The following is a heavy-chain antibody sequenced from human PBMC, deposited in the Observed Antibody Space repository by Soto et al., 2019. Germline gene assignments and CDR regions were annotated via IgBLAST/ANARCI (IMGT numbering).Heavy chain of an antibody. CDR3: ARDSATLVPGV. CDR1: GYTFIRNG. D-gene: IGHD3-10*01. CDR2: ISAYNGNT. Sequence: QVQLVQSGAEVKKPGASVKVSCKASGYTFIRNGISWVRQAPGQGLEWMGWISAYNGNTEYAQKFQGRVTMTTDTSTSTAYMELRNLRSAETAVYYCARDSATLVPGVWGQGTTVTVSS. J-gene: IGHJ6*02. V-gene: IGHV1-18*01.